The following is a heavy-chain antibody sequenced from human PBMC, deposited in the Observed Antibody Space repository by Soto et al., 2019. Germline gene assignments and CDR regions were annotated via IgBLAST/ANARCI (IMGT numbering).Heavy chain of an antibody. CDR1: GGSISSYY. CDR2: IYYSGST. D-gene: IGHD6-19*01. V-gene: IGHV4-59*01. J-gene: IGHJ4*02. CDR3: ARDPSRGSGWLLTNFDY. Sequence: SETLSLTCTVSGGSISSYYWSWIRQPPWKGLEWIGYIYYSGSTNYNPSLKSRVTISVDTSKNHFSLKLSSVTAADTAVYYCARDPSRGSGWLLTNFDYWGQGTLVTVSS.